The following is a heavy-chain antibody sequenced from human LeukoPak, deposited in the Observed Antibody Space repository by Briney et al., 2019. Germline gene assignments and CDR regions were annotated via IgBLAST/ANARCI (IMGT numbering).Heavy chain of an antibody. CDR1: GFSFNTYA. CDR2: IRKTVGST. Sequence: GGSLRLSCAASGFSFNTYAMSWVRQVPGKGLEWAPQIRKTVGSTSNATSVKGRFTISRDKSKHTLSLQMNSLRAEDTAVYYCAQQVGYCSSGSCYFTYWGQGTLVTVSS. CDR3: AQQVGYCSSGSCYFTY. D-gene: IGHD2-15*01. J-gene: IGHJ1*01. V-gene: IGHV3-23*01.